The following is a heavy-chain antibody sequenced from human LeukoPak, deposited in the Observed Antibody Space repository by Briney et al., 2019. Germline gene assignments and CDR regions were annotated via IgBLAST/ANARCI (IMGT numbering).Heavy chain of an antibody. CDR2: IRSDGSDT. V-gene: IGHV3-74*01. Sequence: GGSLRLSCAASGFTFSSYAMSWVRQAPGEGLVWVSRIRSDGSDTRYAESVKGRFTISRDNAKNTLYLQMNSLRAEDTAVYYCARDWFHAIDYWGQGTLVTVSS. D-gene: IGHD2/OR15-2a*01. J-gene: IGHJ4*02. CDR1: GFTFSSYA. CDR3: ARDWFHAIDY.